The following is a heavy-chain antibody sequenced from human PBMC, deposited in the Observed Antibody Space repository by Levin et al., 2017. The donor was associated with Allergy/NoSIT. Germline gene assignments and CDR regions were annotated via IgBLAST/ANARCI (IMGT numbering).Heavy chain of an antibody. CDR2: IYPGDSDT. CDR1: GYSFTSYW. D-gene: IGHD2-15*01. Sequence: GGSLRLSCQGSGYSFTSYWIGWVRQMPGKGLEWMGIIYPGDSDTRYSPSFQGQVTISADKSISTAYLQWSSLKASDTAIYYCARRGSRDYYYYMDVWGKGTTVTVSS. J-gene: IGHJ6*03. V-gene: IGHV5-51*01. CDR3: ARRGSRDYYYYMDV.